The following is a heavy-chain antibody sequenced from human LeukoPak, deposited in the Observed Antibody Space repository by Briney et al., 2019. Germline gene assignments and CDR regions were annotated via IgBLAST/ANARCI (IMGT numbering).Heavy chain of an antibody. V-gene: IGHV3-23*01. CDR2: ISGSGGST. Sequence: PGGSLRLSCVASEFTFGNYAMTWVRQAPGKGLEWVSAISGSGGSTYYADSVKGRFTISRDNSKNTLYLQMNSLRAEDTAVYYCAPLRGDPIHWGQGTLVTVSS. CDR3: APLRGDPIH. D-gene: IGHD3-16*01. J-gene: IGHJ4*02. CDR1: EFTFGNYA.